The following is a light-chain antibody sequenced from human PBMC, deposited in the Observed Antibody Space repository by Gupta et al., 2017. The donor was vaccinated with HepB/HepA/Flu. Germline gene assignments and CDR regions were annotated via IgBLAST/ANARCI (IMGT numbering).Light chain of an antibody. V-gene: IGLV1-51*02. CDR2: EDD. CDR1: SSNIGNNH. J-gene: IGLJ2*01. Sequence: QSVLTQPPSVSAAPSQKVTIPCSGSSSNIGNNHVFWYQQVPGTATKLLIYEDDKRPSEIPDRFSGSKSGTSANLGITRLQTGDEADYDCGTWESSLSAVVFGGGTKLTVL. CDR3: GTWESSLSAVV.